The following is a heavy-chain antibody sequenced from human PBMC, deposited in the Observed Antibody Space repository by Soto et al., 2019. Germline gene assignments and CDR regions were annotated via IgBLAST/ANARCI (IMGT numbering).Heavy chain of an antibody. Sequence: GGSLRLSCVASGFTFSSYWMSWVRQSPGKGLEWVANIKQDGSEKYYVDSVKDRFTISRDNAKNSLYLQMNSLRAEDSAVYYCARVYPGSGWPYHYYGMDVWGQGTTVTVSS. D-gene: IGHD6-19*01. CDR3: ARVYPGSGWPYHYYGMDV. CDR1: GFTFSSYW. V-gene: IGHV3-7*01. CDR2: IKQDGSEK. J-gene: IGHJ6*02.